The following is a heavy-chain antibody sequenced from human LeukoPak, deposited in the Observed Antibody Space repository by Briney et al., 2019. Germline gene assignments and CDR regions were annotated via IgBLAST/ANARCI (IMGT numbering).Heavy chain of an antibody. D-gene: IGHD2-15*01. V-gene: IGHV3-30*18. J-gene: IGHJ4*02. CDR1: GFTFSRYD. Sequence: GGSLRLSCAAPGFTFSRYDMSSVRQAPGKGREWVAVVAYDGRTQYYADSVKGRFTISRDNSRNTLSLQMDSPRADDTAFYYCAKETHQMVAKSFDSWGLGTLVTVSS. CDR3: AKETHQMVAKSFDS. CDR2: VAYDGRTQ.